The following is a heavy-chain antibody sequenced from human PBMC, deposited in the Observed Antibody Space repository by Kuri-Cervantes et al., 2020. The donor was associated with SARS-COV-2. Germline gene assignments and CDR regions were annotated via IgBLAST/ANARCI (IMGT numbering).Heavy chain of an antibody. CDR1: GFTFSSYW. CDR2: IKQDGSEK. J-gene: IGHJ6*03. Sequence: GESLKISCAASGFTFSSYWMSWVRQAPGKGLEWVANIKQDGSEKYYVDSVKGRFTISRDNAKNSLYLQMNSLRAEDTAVYYCARDEGSYYYYMDVWGKGTTVTDSS. D-gene: IGHD3-10*01. CDR3: ARDEGSYYYYMDV. V-gene: IGHV3-7*01.